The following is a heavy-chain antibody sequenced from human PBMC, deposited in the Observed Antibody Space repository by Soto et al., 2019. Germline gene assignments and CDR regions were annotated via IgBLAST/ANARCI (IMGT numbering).Heavy chain of an antibody. Sequence: PSETLSLTCAFYGWSFSGYYWSWIRQPQEKGLEWFGVINHRGSTNYIPFLKRRVTISVYTSKNPFSLKLCSVTAADTAVYYCARAAGGLVVPAATDGGDWFDPWGQGTLVTVSS. V-gene: IGHV4-34*01. CDR3: ARAAGGLVVPAATDGGDWFDP. CDR1: GWSFSGYY. CDR2: INHRGST. J-gene: IGHJ5*02. D-gene: IGHD2-2*01.